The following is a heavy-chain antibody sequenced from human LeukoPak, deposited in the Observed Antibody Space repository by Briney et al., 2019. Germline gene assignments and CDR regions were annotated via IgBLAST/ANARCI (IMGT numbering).Heavy chain of an antibody. J-gene: IGHJ6*03. V-gene: IGHV3-30*04. CDR1: GFTFSNYA. CDR3: ARDPAVTSGPYYYYMDV. CDR2: ISYDGSNK. Sequence: PGGSLRLSCAASGFTFSNYAMHWVRQAPGKGLDWMAVISYDGSNKYYADSVKGRFTISRDNSKNTLYLQMNSLRAEDTAVYYCARDPAVTSGPYYYYMDVWGKGTTVTVSS. D-gene: IGHD5-12*01.